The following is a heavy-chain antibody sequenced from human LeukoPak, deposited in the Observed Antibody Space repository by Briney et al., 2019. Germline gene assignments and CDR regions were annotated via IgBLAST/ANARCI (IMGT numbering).Heavy chain of an antibody. Sequence: GGSLRLSCAASGFTFSSYGMHWVRQAPGKGLEWVAFIRYDGSNKYYADSVKGRFTISRDNSKNTLYLQMNSLRAEDTAVYYCAKVDVWYDSSSGDAFDIWGQGTMVTVSS. J-gene: IGHJ3*02. V-gene: IGHV3-30*02. CDR2: IRYDGSNK. CDR3: AKVDVWYDSSSGDAFDI. D-gene: IGHD3-22*01. CDR1: GFTFSSYG.